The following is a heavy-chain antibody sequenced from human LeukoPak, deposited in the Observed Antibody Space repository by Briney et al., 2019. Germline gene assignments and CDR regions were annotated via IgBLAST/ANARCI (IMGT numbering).Heavy chain of an antibody. CDR3: ARGVENYYYGMDV. Sequence: ASVKVSCKASGGTFSSYAISWGRQAPGQGLEWMGGIIPIFGTANYAQKFQGRVTITADESTSTAYMELSSLRSEDTAVYYRARGVENYYYGMDVWGKGTTVTVSS. J-gene: IGHJ6*04. CDR1: GGTFSSYA. V-gene: IGHV1-69*13. CDR2: IIPIFGTA.